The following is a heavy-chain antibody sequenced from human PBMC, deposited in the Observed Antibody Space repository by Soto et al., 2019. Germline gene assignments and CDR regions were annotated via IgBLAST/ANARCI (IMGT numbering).Heavy chain of an antibody. CDR1: VFTFSSYA. J-gene: IGHJ4*02. CDR3: AKGADSSGYFDY. Sequence: LRLSCAPSVFTFSSYAMSWVRRAPGKGLEWVSAISGSGGSTYYADSVKGRFTISRDNSKNTLYLQMNSLRAEDTAVYYCAKGADSSGYFDYWGQGTLVTVSS. V-gene: IGHV3-23*01. D-gene: IGHD3-22*01. CDR2: ISGSGGST.